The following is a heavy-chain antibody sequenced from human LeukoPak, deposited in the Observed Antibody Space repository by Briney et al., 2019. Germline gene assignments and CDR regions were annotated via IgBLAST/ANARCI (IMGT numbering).Heavy chain of an antibody. V-gene: IGHV4-34*01. Sequence: SETLSLTCAVYGGSFSGYYWSWIRQPPGKGLEWIGEINHSGSTNYNPSLKSRVTISVDTSKNQFSLKLSSVTAADTAVYYCARGYCTNRVCPTSYYYYYYMDVWGKGTTVTVSS. CDR2: INHSGST. CDR3: ARGYCTNRVCPTSYYYYYYMDV. J-gene: IGHJ6*03. CDR1: GGSFSGYY. D-gene: IGHD2-8*01.